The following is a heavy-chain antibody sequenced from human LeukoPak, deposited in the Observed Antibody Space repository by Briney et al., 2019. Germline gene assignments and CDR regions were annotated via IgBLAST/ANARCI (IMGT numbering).Heavy chain of an antibody. V-gene: IGHV3-64*02. CDR3: ASTWSSGAFDI. Sequence: GGSLRLSCAASGFTFSDYVMHWVRQAPGKGLEYVSAITPNETLTYYRDSVKGRFTTSRDNSQNTLYLQMGSLRPDDTAVYFCASTWSSGAFDIWGQGTMVTVSS. J-gene: IGHJ3*02. CDR2: ITPNETLT. D-gene: IGHD3-22*01. CDR1: GFTFSDYV.